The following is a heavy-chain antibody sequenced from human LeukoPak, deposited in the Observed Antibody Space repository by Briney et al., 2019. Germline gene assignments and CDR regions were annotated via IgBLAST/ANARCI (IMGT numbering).Heavy chain of an antibody. CDR3: AREYRHQPD. CDR1: EYTFTSHD. Sequence: ASVTVSCKASEYTFTSHDINWVRQAAGQAPEWIGWVSGNSGDTGYAQKFQGRVTITKNTSIRTAYMELSSLRSEDTAVYYCAREYRHQPDWGQGTLVTVSS. J-gene: IGHJ4*02. V-gene: IGHV1-8*01. D-gene: IGHD5-12*01. CDR2: VSGNSGDT.